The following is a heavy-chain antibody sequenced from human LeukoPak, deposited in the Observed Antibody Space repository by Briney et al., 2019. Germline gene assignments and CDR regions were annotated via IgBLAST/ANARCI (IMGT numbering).Heavy chain of an antibody. CDR3: AKDIAINYYYGMDV. V-gene: IGHV3-74*01. Sequence: GGSLRLSCAASGFTFSTYWVHWVRQAPGKGLVWVSRINPDGSRTDYADSVKGRFTISRDNSKNSLYLQMNSLRTEDTALYYCAKDIAINYYYGMDVWGQGTTVTVSS. D-gene: IGHD2-21*01. CDR1: GFTFSTYW. CDR2: INPDGSRT. J-gene: IGHJ6*02.